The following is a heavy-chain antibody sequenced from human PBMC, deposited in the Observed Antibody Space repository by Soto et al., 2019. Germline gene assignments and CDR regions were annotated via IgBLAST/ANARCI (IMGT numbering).Heavy chain of an antibody. CDR1: GGTFSSYA. D-gene: IGHD3-22*01. J-gene: IGHJ3*02. V-gene: IGHV1-69*13. CDR2: IIPIFGTA. CDR3: ARPDRPYYYDSSGYPHAFDI. Sequence: GASVKVSCKASGGTFSSYAISWVRQAPGQGLEWMGGIIPIFGTANYAQKFQGRVTITADESTSTAYMELSSLRSEDTAVYYCARPDRPYYYDSSGYPHAFDIWGQGTMVTV.